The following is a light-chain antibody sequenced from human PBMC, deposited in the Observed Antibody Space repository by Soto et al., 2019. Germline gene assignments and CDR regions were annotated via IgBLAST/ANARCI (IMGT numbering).Light chain of an antibody. Sequence: EIVMTQSPATLSVSPGERATLSCRASQSVSSNLAWYQQKPGQAPRLLIYGASTSATGIPARFSGSGSGTEFTITISSLQADDIELYYYHPYTVWAQMLGQGTKV. CDR1: QSVSSN. CDR3: HPYTVWAQM. V-gene: IGKV3-15*01. J-gene: IGKJ1*01. CDR2: GAS.